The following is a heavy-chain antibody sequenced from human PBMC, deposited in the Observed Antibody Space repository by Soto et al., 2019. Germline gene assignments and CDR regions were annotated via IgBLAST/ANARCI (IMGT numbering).Heavy chain of an antibody. CDR1: GFTFSNAW. CDR2: IKSKTDGGTT. J-gene: IGHJ6*02. V-gene: IGHV3-15*07. D-gene: IGHD2-15*01. Sequence: GGSLRLSCAASGFTFSNAWMNWVRQAPGKGLEWVGRIKSKTDGGTTDYAAPVKGRFTISRDDSKNTLYLQMNSLKTEDTAVYYCTTDFSGGSYQRVYYGMDVWGQGTTVTVSS. CDR3: TTDFSGGSYQRVYYGMDV.